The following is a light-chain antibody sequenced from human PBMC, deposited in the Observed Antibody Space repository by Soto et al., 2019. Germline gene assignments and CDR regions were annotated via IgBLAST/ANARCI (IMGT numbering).Light chain of an antibody. J-gene: IGKJ5*01. V-gene: IGKV1-39*01. CDR2: AAS. Sequence: DIEMTQSPSSLSASVGDRVTITCRSSQSIGNYLNWYQQKPGKAPNLLIYAASSLQSGVPSRFSGSGSGTDFTLTISSLQPEDFATYYCQQSYSTPITFGQGTRLEIK. CDR3: QQSYSTPIT. CDR1: QSIGNY.